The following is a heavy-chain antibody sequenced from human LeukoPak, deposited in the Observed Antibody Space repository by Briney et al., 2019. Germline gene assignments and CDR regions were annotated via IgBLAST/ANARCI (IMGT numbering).Heavy chain of an antibody. CDR2: FGTRSTSI. V-gene: IGHV3-21*01. CDR3: AREVSEGFDF. Sequence: GGSLRLSCTASGFTFSGYSMNWIRQAPGKGLEWVSSFGTRSTSIYHAGSVKGRFAISRDSAKNSLYLQMNSLRAEDTALYYCAREVSEGFDFWGQGTLVTVSS. D-gene: IGHD3-22*01. J-gene: IGHJ4*02. CDR1: GFTFSGYS.